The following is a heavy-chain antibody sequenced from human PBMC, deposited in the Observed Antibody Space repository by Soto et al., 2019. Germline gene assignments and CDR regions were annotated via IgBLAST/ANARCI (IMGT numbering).Heavy chain of an antibody. J-gene: IGHJ5*02. CDR2: IYYSGST. CDR3: ARVRSGVGYNWFDP. V-gene: IGHV4-31*03. CDR1: DGATSGGAYD. Sequence: LSLTCTVSDGATSGGAYDWNWIRRHPGRGLEWIGYIYYSGSTYYNPSLKSRVTISVDTSKSQFSLKLSSVTAADTAVYYCARVRSGVGYNWFDPWGQGTLVTVSS. D-gene: IGHD3-16*01.